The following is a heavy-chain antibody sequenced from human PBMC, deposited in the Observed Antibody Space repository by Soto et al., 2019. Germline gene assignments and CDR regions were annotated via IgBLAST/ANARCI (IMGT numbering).Heavy chain of an antibody. CDR3: ARSTGDSYYYHGMDV. CDR2: IIPVLSIA. V-gene: IGHV1-69*02. CDR1: GGTFSSYS. Sequence: QVQLVQSGAEVKKPGSSVNVSCKASGGTFSSYSISWVRQAPGQGLEWMGRIIPVLSIANYAQKFQGRVTITADKSTTTAYMELSSLRSEDTAMYYCARSTGDSYYYHGMDVWGKGTTVTVSS. D-gene: IGHD7-27*01. J-gene: IGHJ6*04.